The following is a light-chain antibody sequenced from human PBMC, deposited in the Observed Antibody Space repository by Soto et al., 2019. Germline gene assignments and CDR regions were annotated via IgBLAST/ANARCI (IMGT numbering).Light chain of an antibody. CDR3: RTYTGGRAYV. CDR2: EVS. CDR1: SSDVGGYNY. V-gene: IGLV2-14*01. J-gene: IGLJ1*01. Sequence: LPNHASVSFSYVQSVTFSCTGTSSDVGGYNYVSCYQQHPGKAPKVIIYEVSNRPSGVSHRFSGSKSGNTASLTISGLQSEGEAEYYARTYTGGRAYVFGNGNTVT.